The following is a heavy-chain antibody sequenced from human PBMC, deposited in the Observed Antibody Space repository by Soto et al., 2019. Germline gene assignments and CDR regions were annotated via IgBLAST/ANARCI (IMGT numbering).Heavy chain of an antibody. J-gene: IGHJ6*02. CDR1: GFTFSSYA. Sequence: GGSLRLSCAASGFTFSSYAMSWVRKAPGKGLEWVSGISGSGGSTYYADSVKGRFTISRVNSKNTLYLQLNSLRAEDTAIYYCAKDHSVCSGDDYYYGMDVWGQGTTVTVSS. V-gene: IGHV3-23*01. CDR3: AKDHSVCSGDDYYYGMDV. CDR2: ISGSGGST. D-gene: IGHD5-12*01.